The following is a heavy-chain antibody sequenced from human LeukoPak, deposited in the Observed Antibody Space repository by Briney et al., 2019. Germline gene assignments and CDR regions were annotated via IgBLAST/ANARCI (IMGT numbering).Heavy chain of an antibody. CDR1: GYTFTSYG. J-gene: IGHJ6*03. Sequence: ASVKVSCKASGYTFTSYGISSVRQAPGQGLEWMGWISAYNGNTNYAQKLQGRVTMTRDTSTSTVYMELSSLRSEDTAVYYCARDSTPPKFVVVTADGPYYMDVWGKGTTVTVSS. CDR3: ARDSTPPKFVVVTADGPYYMDV. V-gene: IGHV1-18*01. D-gene: IGHD2-21*02. CDR2: ISAYNGNT.